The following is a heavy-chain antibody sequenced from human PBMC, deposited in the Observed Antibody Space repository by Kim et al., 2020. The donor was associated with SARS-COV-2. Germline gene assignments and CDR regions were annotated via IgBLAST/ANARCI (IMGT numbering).Heavy chain of an antibody. CDR2: IRSRGGGK. CDR1: EITFSSFD. D-gene: IGHD3-10*01. J-gene: IGHJ5*02. CDR3: SRGALGHYDSGSLNCLDP. Sequence: GGSLRLSCEDSEITFSSFDMNWVRQAPGKGLEWVSSIRSRGGGKSYADSVRGRFTISRDNAKKLLSLQMNSLRVDDTAVYYCSRGALGHYDSGSLNCLDPWGQGNRVTVSP. V-gene: IGHV3-21*01.